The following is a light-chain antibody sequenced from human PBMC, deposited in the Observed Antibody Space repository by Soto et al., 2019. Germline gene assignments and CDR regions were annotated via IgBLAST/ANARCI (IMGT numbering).Light chain of an antibody. V-gene: IGKV1-9*01. Sequence: DVQLTQSPSFLSASVGDRVTVTCRASHGISSYLSWYQQKPGKAPKLLISTASTLQSGVPSRFSGSGCGTEFTLTISSLQPEDFATYYCQQLNNYPRTFGQGTKVDIK. CDR1: HGISSY. CDR3: QQLNNYPRT. CDR2: TAS. J-gene: IGKJ1*01.